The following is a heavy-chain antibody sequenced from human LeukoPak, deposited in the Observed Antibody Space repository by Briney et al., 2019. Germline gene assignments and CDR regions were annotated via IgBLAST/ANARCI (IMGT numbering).Heavy chain of an antibody. V-gene: IGHV1-18*01. J-gene: IGHJ4*02. CDR3: ARAFTGDTAMAYYYFDY. CDR2: ISAYNGNT. CDR1: GYTFTSYG. Sequence: ASVKVSCKASGYTFTSYGISWVRQAPGQGLEWMGWISAYNGNTNYAQKLQGRVTMTTDTSTSTAYMELRSLRSDDTAVYYCARAFTGDTAMAYYYFDYWGQGTLVTVSS. D-gene: IGHD5-18*01.